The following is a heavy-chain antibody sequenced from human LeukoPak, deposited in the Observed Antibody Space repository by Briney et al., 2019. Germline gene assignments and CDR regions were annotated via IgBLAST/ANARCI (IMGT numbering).Heavy chain of an antibody. CDR3: ARSITMIVVVIDAFDI. V-gene: IGHV1-2*02. Sequence: ASVTVSCKASGYTFTGYYMHWVRQAPGQGLEWMGWINPNSGGTNYAQKFQGRVTMTRDTSISTAYMELSRLRSDDTAVYYCARSITMIVVVIDAFDIWGQGTMVTVSS. CDR1: GYTFTGYY. D-gene: IGHD3-22*01. CDR2: INPNSGGT. J-gene: IGHJ3*02.